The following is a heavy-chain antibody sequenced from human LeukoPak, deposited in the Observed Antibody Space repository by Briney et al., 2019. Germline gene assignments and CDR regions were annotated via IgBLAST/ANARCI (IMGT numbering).Heavy chain of an antibody. CDR2: IYSGGST. V-gene: IGHV3-53*01. CDR3: ARIPTGFGESIDY. CDR1: GFTVSSNY. Sequence: PGGSLRLSCAASGFTVSSNYMSWVRQAAGKGLEWVSGIYSGGSTDYADSVKGRFTISRDNSKNTLYLQMNSLRAEDTAVYYCARIPTGFGESIDYWGQGPLVTVSS. D-gene: IGHD3-10*01. J-gene: IGHJ4*02.